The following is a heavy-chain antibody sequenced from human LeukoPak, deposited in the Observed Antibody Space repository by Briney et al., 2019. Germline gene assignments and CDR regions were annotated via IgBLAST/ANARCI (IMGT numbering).Heavy chain of an antibody. CDR3: ARDLSVSGLYSSSWYYSGY. D-gene: IGHD6-13*01. Sequence: PGGSLRLSCAASGITFSSYAMHWVRQAPGKGLEWVAVISYDGSNKYYADSVKGRFTISRDNSKNTLYLQMNSLRAEDTAVYYCARDLSVSGLYSSSWYYSGYWGQGTLVTVSS. CDR1: GITFSSYA. CDR2: ISYDGSNK. V-gene: IGHV3-30-3*01. J-gene: IGHJ4*02.